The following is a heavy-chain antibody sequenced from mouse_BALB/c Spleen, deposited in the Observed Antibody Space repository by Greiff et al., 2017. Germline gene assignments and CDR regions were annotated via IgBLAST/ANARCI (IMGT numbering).Heavy chain of an antibody. CDR1: GFTFSSYG. CDR3: ARPSMVTTIFFYAMDY. V-gene: IGHV5-6*01. Sequence: EVMLVESGGDLVKPGGSLKLSCAASGFTFSSYGMSWVRQTPDKRLEWVATISSGGSYTYYPDSVKGRFTISRDNAKNTLYLQMSSLKSEDTAMYYCARPSMVTTIFFYAMDYWGQGTSVTVSS. D-gene: IGHD2-10*02. J-gene: IGHJ4*01. CDR2: ISSGGSYT.